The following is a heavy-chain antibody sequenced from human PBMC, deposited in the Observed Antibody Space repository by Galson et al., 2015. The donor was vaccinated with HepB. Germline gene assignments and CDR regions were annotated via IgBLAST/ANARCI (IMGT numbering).Heavy chain of an antibody. CDR1: GFTFSSYS. V-gene: IGHV3-21*01. CDR3: ARDRGGYDYSDY. Sequence: SLRLSCAASGFTFSSYSMNWVRQAPGKGLEWVSSISSSSSYIYYADSVKGRFTISRDNAKNSLNLQMNSLRAEDTAVYYCARDRGGYDYSDYWGQGTLVTVSS. D-gene: IGHD5-12*01. J-gene: IGHJ4*02. CDR2: ISSSSSYI.